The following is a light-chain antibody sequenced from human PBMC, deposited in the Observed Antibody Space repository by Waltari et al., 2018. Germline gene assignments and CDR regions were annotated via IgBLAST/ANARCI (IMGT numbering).Light chain of an antibody. CDR2: GAF. CDR3: QQYDVSPLT. Sequence: EIVLTQSPGTLSLSPGEGATLPCRTSQTIRTTYLAWYQQNPGPAPNLLIYGAFTKATSITDRFTGSGSRTDFSLTISSLQPEDFATYYCQQYDVSPLTFGGGTKVESK. V-gene: IGKV3-20*01. CDR1: QTIRTTY. J-gene: IGKJ4*01.